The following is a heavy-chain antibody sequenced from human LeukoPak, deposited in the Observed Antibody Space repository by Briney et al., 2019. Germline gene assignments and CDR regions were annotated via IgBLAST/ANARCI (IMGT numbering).Heavy chain of an antibody. CDR1: GHSVTSYT. D-gene: IGHD3-3*01. V-gene: IGHV1-18*01. CDR3: AIYVGYRGSGYYDIPFDH. J-gene: IGHJ4*02. Sequence: GASVKVSCKTSGHSVTSYTMSWVRQAPGQGLEWMGWIGPYNGNTNYAQKFQGRVTLTTDTSTSTAYLDLRSLRSDDTAVYYCAIYVGYRGSGYYDIPFDHWGQGTLVTVSS. CDR2: IGPYNGNT.